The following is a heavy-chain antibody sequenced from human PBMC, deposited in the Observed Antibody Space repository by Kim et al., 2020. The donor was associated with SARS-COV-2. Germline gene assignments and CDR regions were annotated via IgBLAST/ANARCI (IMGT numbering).Heavy chain of an antibody. J-gene: IGHJ5*02. CDR2: IYHSGST. CDR3: ARADYGGNWARTPFDP. Sequence: SETLSLTCTVSGYSISSGYYWGWIRQPPGKGLEWIGSIYHSGSTYYNPSLKSRVTISVDTSKNQFSLKLSSVTAADTAVYYCARADYGGNWARTPFDPWGQGTLVTVSS. V-gene: IGHV4-38-2*02. D-gene: IGHD4-17*01. CDR1: GYSISSGYY.